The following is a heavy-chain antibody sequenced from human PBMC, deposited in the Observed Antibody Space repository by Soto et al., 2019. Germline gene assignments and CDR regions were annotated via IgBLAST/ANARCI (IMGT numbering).Heavy chain of an antibody. V-gene: IGHV3-23*01. CDR3: AKGDCGGGTCYRGFDY. D-gene: IGHD2-15*01. CDR2: ISGSGAST. CDR1: GFTFSNYA. Sequence: GGSLRLSCAASGFTFSNYAMSWVRQAPGKGLEWVSGISGSGASTYYADSVKGRFTISRDNSKNTLYLQMNSLRAEDTAVYYCAKGDCGGGTCYRGFDYWGQGTLVTVSS. J-gene: IGHJ4*02.